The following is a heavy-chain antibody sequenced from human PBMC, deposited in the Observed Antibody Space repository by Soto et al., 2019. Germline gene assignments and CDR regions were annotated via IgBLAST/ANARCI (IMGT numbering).Heavy chain of an antibody. CDR1: GFTFSTFA. J-gene: IGHJ4*02. CDR3: AKDPYYDSGSHPPDY. Sequence: VQLLESGGGLVQPGGSLRLSCAASGFTFSTFAMTWVRQAPGKGLEWVSGISNSGGNTYYADSVKGRFTISRDNSKSTLYLQMNSLRAEDTAVYYCAKDPYYDSGSHPPDYWGQGTLVTVSS. D-gene: IGHD3-10*01. CDR2: ISNSGGNT. V-gene: IGHV3-23*01.